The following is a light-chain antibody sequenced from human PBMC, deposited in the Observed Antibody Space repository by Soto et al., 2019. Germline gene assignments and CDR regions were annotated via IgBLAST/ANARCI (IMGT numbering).Light chain of an antibody. CDR1: QSIGSS. CDR2: AAS. V-gene: IGKV3-15*01. Sequence: EIVMTQSPATLSVSPGERATLSCRASQSIGSSLAWYQVEPGQAPRILIYAASTRVAGIPDRFSGSGSGTEFTLTISSLQSEDFRVYFCQQYDQWWTFGQGTKVEVK. CDR3: QQYDQWWT. J-gene: IGKJ1*01.